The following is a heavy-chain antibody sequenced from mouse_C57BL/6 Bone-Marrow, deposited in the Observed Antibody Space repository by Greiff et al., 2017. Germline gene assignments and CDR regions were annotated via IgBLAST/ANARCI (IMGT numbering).Heavy chain of an antibody. Sequence: VQLQQPGAELVKPGASVKLSCKASGYTFTSYWMQWVKQRPGQGLEWIGEIDPSDSYTNYNQKFKGKATLTVDTSSRTAYMQLSSLTSEDSAVYYCASRGYFDYWGQGTTLTVSS. CDR1: GYTFTSYW. CDR3: ASRGYFDY. CDR2: IDPSDSYT. V-gene: IGHV1-50*01. J-gene: IGHJ2*01.